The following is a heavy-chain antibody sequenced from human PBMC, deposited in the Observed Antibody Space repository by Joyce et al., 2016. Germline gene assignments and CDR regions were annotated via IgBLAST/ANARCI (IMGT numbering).Heavy chain of an antibody. Sequence: EVQLVQSGAEVKKTGESLKISCRGSGYSFSIYWIAWVRQPPGKVLEWMGLIYPSDSDTIYSPSFRGQVTMSADRSTGTAYLQWNSLKASDTAVYFCGRHDGPEYFRHWGQGTRVTVSS. V-gene: IGHV5-51*01. CDR2: IYPSDSDT. J-gene: IGHJ1*01. CDR1: GYSFSIYW. CDR3: GRHDGPEYFRH.